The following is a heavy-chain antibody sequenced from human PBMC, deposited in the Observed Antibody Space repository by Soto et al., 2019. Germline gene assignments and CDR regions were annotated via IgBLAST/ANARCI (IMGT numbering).Heavy chain of an antibody. D-gene: IGHD3-3*01. V-gene: IGHV3-30*18. CDR3: AKDGDRAFDY. J-gene: IGHJ4*02. Sequence: QVQLVESGGGVVQPGRSLRLSCAASGFTFSSYGMHWVRQAPGKGLEWVAVITFDGSNKFYADSVEGRFTISRDNSKNTLYLQMNSLRAEDTAVYYCAKDGDRAFDYCGQGTLASVSS. CDR1: GFTFSSYG. CDR2: ITFDGSNK.